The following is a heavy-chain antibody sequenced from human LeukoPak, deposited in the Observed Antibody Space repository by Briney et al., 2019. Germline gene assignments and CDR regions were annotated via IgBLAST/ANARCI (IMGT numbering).Heavy chain of an antibody. CDR1: GYTFTSYD. CDR3: ARAVVSREYNYGSGSYRYWFDP. J-gene: IGHJ5*02. Sequence: ASVKVSCKASGYTFTSYDINWVRQATGQGLEWMGWMNPNSGNTGYAQKFQGRVTMTRNTSISTAYMELSSLRSEDTAVYYCARAVVSREYNYGSGSYRYWFDPWGQGTLVTVSS. CDR2: MNPNSGNT. D-gene: IGHD3-10*01. V-gene: IGHV1-8*01.